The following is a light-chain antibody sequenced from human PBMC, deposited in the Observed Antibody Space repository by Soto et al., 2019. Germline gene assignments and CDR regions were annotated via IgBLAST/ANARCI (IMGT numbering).Light chain of an antibody. CDR3: ETWDTNVVV. J-gene: IGLJ2*01. CDR1: RGHSTYI. Sequence: QSVLTQSSSASASLGSSVKLTCTLSRGHSTYIIAWHQQQPGKAPRYLMKLEGSGSYNKGSGIPDRFSGSSSGADRYLTISNLQFEDEADYYCETWDTNVVVFGGGTKVTVL. V-gene: IGLV4-60*02. CDR2: LEGSGSY.